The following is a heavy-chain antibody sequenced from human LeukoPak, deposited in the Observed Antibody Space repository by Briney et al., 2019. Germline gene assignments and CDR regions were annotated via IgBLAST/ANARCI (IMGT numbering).Heavy chain of an antibody. CDR1: GFTVSSNH. V-gene: IGHV3-66*01. D-gene: IGHD6-13*01. CDR2: IYSGGGT. J-gene: IGHJ4*02. CDR3: ARFSSLAAAGTIDY. Sequence: PGGSLRLSCAASGFTVSSNHMNWVRQAAGKGLEWVSVIYSGGGTYYAASVKGRFTISRDNSKNTLSLQMNSLRAEDTAVYYCARFSSLAAAGTIDYWGQGTLVTVSS.